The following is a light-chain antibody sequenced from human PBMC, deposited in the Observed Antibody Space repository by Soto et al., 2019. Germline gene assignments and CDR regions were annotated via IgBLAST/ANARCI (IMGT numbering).Light chain of an antibody. V-gene: IGKV3-11*01. J-gene: IGKJ3*01. CDR2: DAS. CDR3: HQRSTWPFT. Sequence: EIVLTQSPATLSLSPGERATLSCRAILSISSYLAWYQQKPDQAPRLLIYDASNRATGIPARFSGSGSGTDFTLTISSLEPEDFAVYYCHQRSTWPFTFGPGTKVDIK. CDR1: LSISSY.